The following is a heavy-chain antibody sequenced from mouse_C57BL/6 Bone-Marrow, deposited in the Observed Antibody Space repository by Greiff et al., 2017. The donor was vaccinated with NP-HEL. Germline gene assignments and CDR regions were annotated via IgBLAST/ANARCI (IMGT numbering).Heavy chain of an antibody. J-gene: IGHJ3*01. CDR2: IYPGNSDT. CDR1: GYTFTSYW. D-gene: IGHD1-1*01. V-gene: IGHV1-5*01. Sequence: VQLQQSGTVLARPGASVKMSCKTSGYTFTSYWMHWVKQRPGQGLEWIGAIYPGNSDTSYNQKFKGKAKLTAVTSASTAYMELSSLTNEDSAVYYCTRDDYYGSSVPAWFAYWGQGTLVTVSA. CDR3: TRDDYYGSSVPAWFAY.